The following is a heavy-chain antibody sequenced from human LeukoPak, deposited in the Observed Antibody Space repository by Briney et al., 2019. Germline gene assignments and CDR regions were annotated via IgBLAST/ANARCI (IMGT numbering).Heavy chain of an antibody. V-gene: IGHV4-34*01. CDR3: XXXQGATVPQVGKNWFDP. D-gene: IGHD1-26*01. CDR1: IDSFSNYH. CDR2: VNESGGT. J-gene: IGHJ5*02. Sequence: SETLSLTCAVYIDSFSNYHWNWIRQTPAKGMEWIGEVNESGGTNISPSLRSRVILSVDTSKNQFSLKLISVTVADTAIYYCXXXQGATVPQVGKNWFDPWGQGTRVTVSS.